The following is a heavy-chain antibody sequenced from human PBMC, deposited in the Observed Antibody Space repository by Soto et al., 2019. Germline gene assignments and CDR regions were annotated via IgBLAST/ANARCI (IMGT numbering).Heavy chain of an antibody. CDR1: GFTFSSYA. CDR2: LSGSGGTA. J-gene: IGHJ4*02. D-gene: IGHD3-10*01. Sequence: EVQLLESGGGWVQPGGSLRLSCAASGFTFSSYAMSWVRQAPGKGLEWVSALSGSGGTAHYADSVKGRLTISRDTSKNTLYLLKNSLRAEDTAVYYCAKVNGYYGSGSYCSDYWGQGTLVTVSS. CDR3: AKVNGYYGSGSYCSDY. V-gene: IGHV3-23*01.